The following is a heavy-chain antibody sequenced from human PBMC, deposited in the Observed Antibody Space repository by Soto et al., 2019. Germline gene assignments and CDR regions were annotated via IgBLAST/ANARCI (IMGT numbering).Heavy chain of an antibody. D-gene: IGHD3-9*01. Sequence: GGSLRLSCAASGFTFSSYAMSWVRQAPGKGLEWVSAISGSGGSTYYADSVKGRFTISRDNSKNTLYLQMNSLRAEDTAVYYCAKVGRPDILTGRRTYYYYYYMDVWGKGTTVTVSS. CDR2: ISGSGGST. CDR1: GFTFSSYA. CDR3: AKVGRPDILTGRRTYYYYYYMDV. J-gene: IGHJ6*03. V-gene: IGHV3-23*01.